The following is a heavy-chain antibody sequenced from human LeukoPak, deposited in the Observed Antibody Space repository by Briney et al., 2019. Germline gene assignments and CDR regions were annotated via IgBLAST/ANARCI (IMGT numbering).Heavy chain of an antibody. Sequence: PSETLSLTCTVSGGSISSYYWSWIRQPPGKGLEWIGYIYYSGSTNYNPSPKSRATISVDTSKNQFSLKLSSVTAADTAVYYCARVRHGDYDYYYYYYMDVWGKGTTVTVSS. CDR1: GGSISSYY. D-gene: IGHD4-17*01. CDR3: ARVRHGDYDYYYYYYMDV. V-gene: IGHV4-59*01. J-gene: IGHJ6*03. CDR2: IYYSGST.